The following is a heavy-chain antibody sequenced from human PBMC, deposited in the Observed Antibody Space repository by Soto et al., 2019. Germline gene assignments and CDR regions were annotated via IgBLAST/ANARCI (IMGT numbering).Heavy chain of an antibody. V-gene: IGHV1-2*04. CDR1: GYTFTCYY. J-gene: IGHJ6*02. Sequence: ASVKVSCKASGYTFTCYYIHWVRQAPGQGLEWMGWINPNSGGTTYAQKFQGWVTMTRDTSLSTAYMELSRLRSDDTAVYYCTRDKRVDYDSSGYSYYYGMDVWGQGTTVTVS. CDR3: TRDKRVDYDSSGYSYYYGMDV. CDR2: INPNSGGT. D-gene: IGHD3-22*01.